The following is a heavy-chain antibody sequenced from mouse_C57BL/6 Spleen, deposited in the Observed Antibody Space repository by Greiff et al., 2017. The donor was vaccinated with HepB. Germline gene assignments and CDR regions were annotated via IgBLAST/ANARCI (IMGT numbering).Heavy chain of an antibody. CDR2: ISSGGSYT. V-gene: IGHV5-6*01. Sequence: EVKLMESGGDLVKPGGSLKLSCAASGFTFSSYGMSWVRQTPDKRLEWVATISSGGSYTYYPDSVKGRFTISRDNAKNTLYLQMSSLKSEDTAMYYCARQRYYDYDETLYYYAMDYWGQGTSVTVSS. D-gene: IGHD2-4*01. J-gene: IGHJ4*01. CDR1: GFTFSSYG. CDR3: ARQRYYDYDETLYYYAMDY.